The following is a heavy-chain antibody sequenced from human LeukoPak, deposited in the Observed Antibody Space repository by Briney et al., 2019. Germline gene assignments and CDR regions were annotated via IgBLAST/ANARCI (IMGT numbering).Heavy chain of an antibody. CDR2: VNTAGSST. D-gene: IGHD3-16*01. CDR1: GFTFSTYW. V-gene: IGHV3-74*01. CDR3: VGGMGGHFDY. J-gene: IGHJ4*02. Sequence: GGSLRLSCAAPGFTFSTYWMHWVRQAPGKGLVWVSRVNTAGSSTSYADSVKGRFTISRDNAKNTLYLQMNSLRAEGTAMYYCVGGMGGHFDYWGQGTLVTVSS.